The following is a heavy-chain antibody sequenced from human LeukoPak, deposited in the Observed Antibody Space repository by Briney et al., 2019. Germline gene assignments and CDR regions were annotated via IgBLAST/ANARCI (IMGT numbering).Heavy chain of an antibody. Sequence: GGSLRLSCAASGFTFSSYAMSWVRQAPGKGLEWVSAISGSGGSTCYADSVKGRFTISRDNSKNTLYLQMNSLRAEDTAVYYCAKDGHYYGSGSYYGDDYWGQGTLVTVSS. CDR3: AKDGHYYGSGSYYGDDY. CDR2: ISGSGGST. D-gene: IGHD3-10*01. V-gene: IGHV3-23*01. CDR1: GFTFSSYA. J-gene: IGHJ4*02.